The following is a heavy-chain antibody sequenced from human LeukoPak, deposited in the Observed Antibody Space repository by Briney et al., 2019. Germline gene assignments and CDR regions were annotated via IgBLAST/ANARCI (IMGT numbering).Heavy chain of an antibody. V-gene: IGHV1-2*02. Sequence: ASVKVSCKASGYTFTGYYMHWVRQAPGQGLEWMGWINPNSGGTNYAQKFQGRVTMTRDTSISTAYMELSRLRSDDTAVYYCARGRRDVPYYYYYYYMDVWGKGTTVTVSS. CDR1: GYTFTGYY. CDR3: ARGRRDVPYYYYYYYMDV. J-gene: IGHJ6*03. CDR2: INPNSGGT.